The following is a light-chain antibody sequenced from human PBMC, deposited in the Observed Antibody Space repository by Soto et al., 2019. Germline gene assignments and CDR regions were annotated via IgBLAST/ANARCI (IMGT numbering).Light chain of an antibody. CDR1: TSDVGGYNY. CDR2: DVT. Sequence: QSALTQPPSVSGSPGQSVTISCTGTTSDVGGYNYVSWFQQHPGEAPKLMIYDVTKRPSGVPDRFSGSKSGNTASLTISGLQAEDEADYYCQSYDGSLSGSVFGGGTKLTVL. V-gene: IGLV2-11*01. J-gene: IGLJ2*01. CDR3: QSYDGSLSGSV.